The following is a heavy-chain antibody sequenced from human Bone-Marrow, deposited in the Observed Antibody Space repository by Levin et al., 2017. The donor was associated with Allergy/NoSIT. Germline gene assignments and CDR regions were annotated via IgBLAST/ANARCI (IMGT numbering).Heavy chain of an antibody. CDR3: ARGFYDSSGDSTGYWFDP. CDR2: IFHSGSA. Sequence: PSQTLSLTCTVSGDSIKSGDFYWSWIRQPPGKGLEWVGGIFHSGSAYYSPSLKSRTTISLETSKTQFSLKVTAVTPADTAVYYCARGFYDSSGDSTGYWFDPWGQGTQVTVSS. V-gene: IGHV4-30-4*01. CDR1: GDSIKSGDFY. D-gene: IGHD3-22*01. J-gene: IGHJ5*02.